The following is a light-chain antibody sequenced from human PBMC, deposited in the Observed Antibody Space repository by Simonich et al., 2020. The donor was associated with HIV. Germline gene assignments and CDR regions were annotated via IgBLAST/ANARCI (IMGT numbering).Light chain of an antibody. CDR3: QQCHTHPHT. CDR2: WAS. J-gene: IGKJ2*01. CDR1: QSVLYSSNNKNY. Sequence: DIVMTQSPDSLAVSLGERATINCKSSQSVLYSSNNKNYLAWYQQKPGPPPKLLMYWASTRASGVPDRFSGSGSGTDFTLTISSLQAEDVAVYFCQQCHTHPHTFGQGTKLEIK. V-gene: IGKV4-1*01.